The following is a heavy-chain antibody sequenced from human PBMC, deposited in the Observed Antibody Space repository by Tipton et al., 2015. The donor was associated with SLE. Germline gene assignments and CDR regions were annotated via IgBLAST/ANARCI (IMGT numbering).Heavy chain of an antibody. CDR3: ARRSNAYYRGSFDY. CDR1: GGSISSSNYY. Sequence: TLSLTCTVSGGSISSSNYYWGWIRQPPGKGLEWIGSVNSGESTYYNSSLKSRVTISIDTSKNHFSLNLNSVTAADTAVYYCARRSNAYYRGSFDYWGQGTLVTVSS. CDR2: VNSGEST. V-gene: IGHV4-39*07. D-gene: IGHD6-25*01. J-gene: IGHJ4*02.